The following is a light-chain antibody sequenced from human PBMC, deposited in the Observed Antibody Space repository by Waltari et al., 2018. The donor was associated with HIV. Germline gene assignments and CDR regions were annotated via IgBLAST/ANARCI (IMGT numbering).Light chain of an antibody. CDR2: GAR. Sequence: SYVLTQPPSVSVAPGQTARITCGGNNIGGKSVHWYQQKPGQAPVLVIHGARDRPSGIPERFAGSNAGNTATLTISRVEAGDEADFYCQEGNINTDQVVFGGGTKLTVL. CDR3: QEGNINTDQVV. V-gene: IGLV3-21*02. J-gene: IGLJ2*01. CDR1: NIGGKS.